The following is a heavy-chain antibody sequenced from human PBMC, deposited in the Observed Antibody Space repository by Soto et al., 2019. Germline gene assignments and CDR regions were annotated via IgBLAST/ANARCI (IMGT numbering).Heavy chain of an antibody. J-gene: IGHJ5*02. CDR1: GFTFSSYA. CDR2: ISYDGSNK. Sequence: HPGGSLRLSCAASGFTFSSYAMHWVRQAPGKGLEWVAVISYDGSNKYYADSVKGRFTISRDNSKNTLYLQMNSLRAEDTAVYYCARAPRGYCSSTSCYENWFDPWGQGTLVTVSS. V-gene: IGHV3-30-3*01. CDR3: ARAPRGYCSSTSCYENWFDP. D-gene: IGHD2-2*01.